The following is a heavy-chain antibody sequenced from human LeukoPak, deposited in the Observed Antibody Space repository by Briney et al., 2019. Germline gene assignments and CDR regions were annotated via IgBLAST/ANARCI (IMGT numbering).Heavy chain of an antibody. D-gene: IGHD6-6*01. CDR1: GFTVSSNY. CDR2: IYSGGST. J-gene: IGHJ4*02. V-gene: IGHV3-53*01. Sequence: GGSLRLSCAASGFTVSSNYMSWVRQAPGKGLEWVSVIYSGGSTYCADSVKGRFTISRDNSKNTLYLQMNNLRAEDTAVYYCARERVEYSSSFFDYWGQGTLVTVSS. CDR3: ARERVEYSSSFFDY.